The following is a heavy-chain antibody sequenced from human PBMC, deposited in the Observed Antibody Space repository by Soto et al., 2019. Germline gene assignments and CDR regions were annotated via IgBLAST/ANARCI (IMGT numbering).Heavy chain of an antibody. CDR3: GRVAVLGSGDPRNCFDP. D-gene: IGHD3-10*01. CDR1: GGSFSPNY. CDR2: IYYGGTT. J-gene: IGHJ5*02. V-gene: IGHV4-59*12. Sequence: PSETLSLTCNVSGGSFSPNYWSWIRQPPGKGLEWVGYIYYGGTTSYNPSLKSRVTISLETSKSQFSLRLSAVTAADTAAYYCGRVAVLGSGDPRNCFDPGGKGTLVTV.